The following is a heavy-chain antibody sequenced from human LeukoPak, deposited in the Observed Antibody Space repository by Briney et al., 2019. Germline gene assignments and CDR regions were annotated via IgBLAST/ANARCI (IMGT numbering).Heavy chain of an antibody. J-gene: IGHJ5*02. CDR3: ASHPSSSWFPIYFRS. CDR2: IIPNIGGR. V-gene: IGHV1-69*13. Sequence: SGNLSLSASGGTFGRSTVSWVRQAPGQGLEWMGGIIPNIGGRNYAQKFQDRVTFTADESTGTDYMEVSSLTSEDTAYYYCASHPSSSWFPIYFRSWCQGTLVTVSS. CDR1: GGTFGRST. D-gene: IGHD6-13*01.